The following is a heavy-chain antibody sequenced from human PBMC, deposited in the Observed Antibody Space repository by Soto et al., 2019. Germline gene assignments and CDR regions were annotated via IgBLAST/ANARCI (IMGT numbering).Heavy chain of an antibody. J-gene: IGHJ3*02. D-gene: IGHD1-26*01. V-gene: IGHV1-18*01. CDR1: GYTFTSYG. Sequence: QVQLVQSGAEGKKPGASVKVSCKASGYTFTSYGISWVRQAPGQGLEWMGWISAYNGNTNYAQKLQGRVTMTTDTSTSTAYMELRSLRSDDTAVYYCARVVPEWELLEIGAFDIWGQGTMVTVSS. CDR2: ISAYNGNT. CDR3: ARVVPEWELLEIGAFDI.